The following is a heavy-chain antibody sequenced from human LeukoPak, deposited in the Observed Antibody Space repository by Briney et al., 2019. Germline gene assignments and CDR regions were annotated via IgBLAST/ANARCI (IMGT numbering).Heavy chain of an antibody. CDR1: GFTFSSYA. CDR3: AKDHGYSNSWYILDY. CDR2: ISYDGSNK. Sequence: PGRSLRLSCAAPGFTFSSYAMHWVRQAPGKGLEWVAVISYDGSNKYYADSVKGRFTISRDNSKNTLYLQMNSLRAEDTAVYYCAKDHGYSNSWYILDYWGQGTLVTVSS. J-gene: IGHJ4*02. V-gene: IGHV3-30*18. D-gene: IGHD6-13*01.